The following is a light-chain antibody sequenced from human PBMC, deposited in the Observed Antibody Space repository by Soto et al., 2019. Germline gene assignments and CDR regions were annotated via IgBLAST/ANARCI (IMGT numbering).Light chain of an antibody. CDR2: GNN. V-gene: IGLV1-40*01. J-gene: IGLJ3*02. CDR1: SSKIGAGYD. CDR3: QSYDSSLSGWV. Sequence: QSVLTQPPSVSGAARQRVTISCTGSSSKIGAGYDVHWYQQLPGTAPKLLIYGNNNRPSGVPDRFSGSKSATSDSLAITGLQAEDEADYYCQSYDSSLSGWVFGGGTKLTVL.